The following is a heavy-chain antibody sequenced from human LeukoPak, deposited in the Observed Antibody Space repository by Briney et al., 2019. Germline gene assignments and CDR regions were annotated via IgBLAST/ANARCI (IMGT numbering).Heavy chain of an antibody. CDR1: GFNFNKYA. V-gene: IGHV3-64*04. CDR3: AKDRVAVAGTDGYYGMDV. J-gene: IGHJ6*02. CDR2: INAEGGST. Sequence: GGSLRLSCSASGFNFNKYALHWVRQAPGKGLDYVSGINAEGGSTYYADSVRVRFTISRDNSKKTLYLQLNSLRAEDTAVYYCAKDRVAVAGTDGYYGMDVWGQGTTVTVSS. D-gene: IGHD6-19*01.